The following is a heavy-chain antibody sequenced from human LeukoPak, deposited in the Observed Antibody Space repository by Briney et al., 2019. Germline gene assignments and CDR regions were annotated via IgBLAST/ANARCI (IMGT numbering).Heavy chain of an antibody. CDR3: ARDSKGSAYYYDSSGYKAYFDY. Sequence: GVSLRLSCAASGFTFSSYAMHWVRQAPGKGLEWVAVISYDGSNKYYADSVKGRFTISRDNSKNTLYLQMNSLRAEDTAVYYCARDSKGSAYYYDSSGYKAYFDYWGQGTLVTVSS. J-gene: IGHJ4*02. CDR2: ISYDGSNK. V-gene: IGHV3-30-3*01. D-gene: IGHD3-22*01. CDR1: GFTFSSYA.